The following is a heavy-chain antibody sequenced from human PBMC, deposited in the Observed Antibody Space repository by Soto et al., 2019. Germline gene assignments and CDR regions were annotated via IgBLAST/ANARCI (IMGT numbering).Heavy chain of an antibody. CDR3: ARSQGSSTSLEIYFYYSYGMDV. J-gene: IGHJ6*02. V-gene: IGHV1-69*01. D-gene: IGHD2-2*01. CDR1: GGTFSSYA. CDR2: IIPISDTT. Sequence: QVQLVQSGAEVKKPGSSVKVSCKASGGTFSSYAISWVRQAPGQGLEWMGGIIPISDTTNYAQKFQGRVTIAADESPSTAYMVLSRMRSEDTAVYYCARSQGSSTSLEIYFYYSYGMDVWGQGTRVTVSS.